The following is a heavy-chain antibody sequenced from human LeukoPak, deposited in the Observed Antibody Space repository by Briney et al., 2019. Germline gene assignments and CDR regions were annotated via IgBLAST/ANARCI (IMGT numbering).Heavy chain of an antibody. J-gene: IGHJ5*02. CDR3: ASVTMVQGVIA. CDR2: IYYSGST. V-gene: IGHV4-59*01. CDR1: GGSICSYY. Sequence: SENLSLTCTVSGGSICSYYWRWIPPPPGKGPEWIGYIYYSGSTNYNTSLQSRVTISVDTSKNKFSLKLSSVTAADTAVYYCASVTMVQGVIAWGQGTLVTVSS. D-gene: IGHD3-10*01.